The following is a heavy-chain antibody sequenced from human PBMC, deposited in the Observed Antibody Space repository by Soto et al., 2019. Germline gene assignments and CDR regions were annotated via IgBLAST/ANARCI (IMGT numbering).Heavy chain of an antibody. CDR2: IIPIFGTA. CDR1: GGTFSSYA. D-gene: IGHD3-10*01. J-gene: IGHJ6*02. V-gene: IGHV1-69*01. Sequence: QVQLVQSGAEVKKPGSSVKVSCKASGGTFSSYAISWVRQAPGQGLEWMGGIIPIFGTANYAQKFQGRVTITADESTSTADMELSSLRSEDTAVYYCARASKRFDDVNYYYGMDVWGQGTTVTVSS. CDR3: ARASKRFDDVNYYYGMDV.